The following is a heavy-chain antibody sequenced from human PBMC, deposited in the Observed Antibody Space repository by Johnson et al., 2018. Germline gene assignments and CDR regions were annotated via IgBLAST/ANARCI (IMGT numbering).Heavy chain of an antibody. Sequence: QVQLVQSGGGVVQPGRSLRLSCAASGFTFSSYAMHWVRQAPGKGLEWVTIISYDGSNKYYADSVKGRFTISRDNPKNTLYLQMNSLRAGDTAVYYCARDFERNRKYYYYMDVWGKGTTVTVSS. V-gene: IGHV3-30-3*01. J-gene: IGHJ6*03. CDR2: ISYDGSNK. CDR3: ARDFERNRKYYYYMDV. CDR1: GFTFSSYA. D-gene: IGHD3-9*01.